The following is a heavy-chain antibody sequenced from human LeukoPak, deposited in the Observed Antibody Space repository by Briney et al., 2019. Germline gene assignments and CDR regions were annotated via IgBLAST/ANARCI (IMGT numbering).Heavy chain of an antibody. CDR1: GYIFTSYF. V-gene: IGHV1-46*01. Sequence: GASVKVSCKASGYIFTSYFMHWVRQAPGQGLEWMGTINPSGGSTTYAQKFQGRVTMTRDTSTRTVYMELSSLRSEDTAVYYCARDSRGSGTITIDYWGQGTLVTVSS. CDR3: ARDSRGSGTITIDY. D-gene: IGHD3-10*01. CDR2: INPSGGST. J-gene: IGHJ4*02.